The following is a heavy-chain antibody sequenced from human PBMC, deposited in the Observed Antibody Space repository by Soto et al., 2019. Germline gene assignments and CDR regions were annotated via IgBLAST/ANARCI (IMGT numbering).Heavy chain of an antibody. D-gene: IGHD2-15*01. Sequence: QVQLVQSGSEAKKPGASVKVACKASGYTFTGYALHLVRQAPGQRLEWIGWINAGNGNTKYSQKFQGRVTITSDTSTTTAYMELSSLRYEDPVAYSCATAVEVAADPDYWGQGTLVTVSS. CDR1: GYTFTGYA. CDR3: ATAVEVAADPDY. V-gene: IGHV1-3*01. J-gene: IGHJ4*02. CDR2: INAGNGNT.